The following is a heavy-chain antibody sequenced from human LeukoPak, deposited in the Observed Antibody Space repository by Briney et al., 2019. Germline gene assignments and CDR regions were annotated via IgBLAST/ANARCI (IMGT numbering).Heavy chain of an antibody. CDR1: GCTFSSYA. CDR2: IIPIFGTA. CDR3: ARGNQETISGP. D-gene: IGHD1-14*01. Sequence: GASVKVSCKASGCTFSSYAISWVRQAPGQGLEWMGGIIPIFGTANYAQKFQGRVTITADESTSTAYMELSSLRSEDTAVYYCARGNQETISGPSGQGTLVTVSS. J-gene: IGHJ5*02. V-gene: IGHV1-69*13.